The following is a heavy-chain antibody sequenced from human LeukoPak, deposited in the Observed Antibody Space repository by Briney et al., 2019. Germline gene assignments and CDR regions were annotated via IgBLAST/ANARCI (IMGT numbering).Heavy chain of an antibody. CDR1: GYTFTGYY. Sequence: ASVKVSCKASGYTFTGYYMHWVRQAPGQGLEWMGWINPNSGGTNYAQKFQGRVTMTRDTSISTAYMELSRLRSDDTAVYYCAKKTGGVAYSFDYWGQGTLVTVSS. V-gene: IGHV1-2*02. CDR3: AKKTGGVAYSFDY. J-gene: IGHJ4*02. CDR2: INPNSGGT. D-gene: IGHD2-8*01.